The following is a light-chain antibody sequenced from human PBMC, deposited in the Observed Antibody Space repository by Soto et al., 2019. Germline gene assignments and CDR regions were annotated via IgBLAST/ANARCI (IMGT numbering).Light chain of an antibody. CDR3: QSYESSHSVI. Sequence: NFMLTQPHSVSGSPGKTVTISCTRSSGSIATNYVQWYQQRPGIAPTTVIYEDMQRPSGVPDRFSGSIDSSSNSASLTISGLKTEDEADYYCQSYESSHSVIFGGGTQLTVL. CDR2: EDM. V-gene: IGLV6-57*04. J-gene: IGLJ2*01. CDR1: SGSIATNY.